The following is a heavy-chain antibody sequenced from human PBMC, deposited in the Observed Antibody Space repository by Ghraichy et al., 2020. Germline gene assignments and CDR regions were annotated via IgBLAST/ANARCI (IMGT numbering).Heavy chain of an antibody. D-gene: IGHD6-6*01. J-gene: IGHJ6*02. CDR2: VTENGGTT. Sequence: GGSLRLSCVGSGFSFSSYVMSWVRQAPGKGLEWVSVVTENGGTTLYADSVKGRLTISRDNSKNTVYLQMNSLRADDTAVYYCARYSISPGLYCYFGMDVWGQGTTVTVSS. CDR1: GFSFSSYV. V-gene: IGHV3-23*01. CDR3: ARYSISPGLYCYFGMDV.